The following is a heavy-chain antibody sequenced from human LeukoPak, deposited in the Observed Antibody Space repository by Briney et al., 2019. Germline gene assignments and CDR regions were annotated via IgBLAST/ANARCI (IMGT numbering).Heavy chain of an antibody. J-gene: IGHJ4*02. V-gene: IGHV3-7*01. Sequence: PGGSLRLSCTASGFTFGDYAMSWFRQAPGKGLEWVANINQDGNEKYYVDSVKGRFTISRDNAKSSLYLQMNSLRAEDTAVYYCARAGLLWFGKSYFDYWGQGTLVTVSS. CDR1: GFTFGDYA. D-gene: IGHD3-10*01. CDR3: ARAGLLWFGKSYFDY. CDR2: INQDGNEK.